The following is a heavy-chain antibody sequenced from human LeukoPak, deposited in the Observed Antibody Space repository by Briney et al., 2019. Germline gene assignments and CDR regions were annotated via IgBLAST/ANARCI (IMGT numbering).Heavy chain of an antibody. CDR3: ARHLGSGSYSHYFDY. J-gene: IGHJ4*02. CDR2: INHSGST. CDR1: GGSFSGYY. V-gene: IGHV4-34*01. D-gene: IGHD1-26*01. Sequence: SETLSLTCAVYGGSFSGYYWSWIRQPPGKGLEWIGEINHSGSTNYNPSLKSRVTISVDTSKNQFSLKLSSVTAADTAVYYCARHLGSGSYSHYFDYWGQGTLVTVSS.